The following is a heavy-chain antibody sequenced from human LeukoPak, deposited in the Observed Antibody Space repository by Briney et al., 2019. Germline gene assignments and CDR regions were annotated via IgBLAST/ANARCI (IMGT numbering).Heavy chain of an antibody. V-gene: IGHV1-46*01. CDR2: INPSGGST. D-gene: IGHD2-2*01. CDR1: GYTFTSYY. Sequence: ASVKVSCKASGYTFTSYYMHWVRQAPGQGLEWMGIINPSGGSTSYAQKLQGRVTMTTDTSTSTAYMELRSLRSDDTAVYYCARAKYGLDYWGQGTLVTVSS. J-gene: IGHJ4*02. CDR3: ARAKYGLDY.